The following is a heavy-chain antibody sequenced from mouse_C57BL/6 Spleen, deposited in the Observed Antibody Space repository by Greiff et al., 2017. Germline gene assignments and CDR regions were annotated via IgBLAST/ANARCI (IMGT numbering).Heavy chain of an antibody. D-gene: IGHD1-1*01. CDR3: ARSWVVAATSIDY. J-gene: IGHJ2*01. V-gene: IGHV1-76*01. Sequence: VQLQQSGAELVRPGASVKLSCKASGYTFTDYYINWVKQRPGQGLEWIARIYPGSGDTYYNEKFKGKATLTAEKSSSTAYMQLSSLTSEDSAVYFCARSWVVAATSIDYWGQGTTLTVSS. CDR1: GYTFTDYY. CDR2: IYPGSGDT.